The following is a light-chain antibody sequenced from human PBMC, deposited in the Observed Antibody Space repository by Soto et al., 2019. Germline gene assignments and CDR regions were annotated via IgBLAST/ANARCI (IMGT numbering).Light chain of an antibody. J-gene: IGLJ3*02. V-gene: IGLV1-40*01. CDR2: GNT. Sequence: HSVLTQPPSVSGAPGQRVTISCTGSSSKIGTGYDVHWYQQLPGTAPKLLIYGNTTRPSGVPDRFSGSKSGTSASLAITGLQAEDEADYYCQSWDSSLSGVVFGGGTKVTVL. CDR3: QSWDSSLSGVV. CDR1: SSKIGTGYD.